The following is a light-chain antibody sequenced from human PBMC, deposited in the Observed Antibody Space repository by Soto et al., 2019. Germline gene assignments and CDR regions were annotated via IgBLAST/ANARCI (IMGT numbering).Light chain of an antibody. CDR3: QKYSSVPV. V-gene: IGKV1-27*01. CDR1: QSIRNY. CDR2: AAS. J-gene: IGKJ3*01. Sequence: DIQMTQSPTSLSASVGDRVTITCRASQSIRNYVAWYQQIPGKAPKLLIYAASTLQSGVPSRFSGSGSGTDLTLTVNGLQPDDVATYSCQKYSSVPVFGPGTKVEIK.